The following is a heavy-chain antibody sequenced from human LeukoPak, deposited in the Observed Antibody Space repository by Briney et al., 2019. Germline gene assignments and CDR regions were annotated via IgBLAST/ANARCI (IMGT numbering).Heavy chain of an antibody. Sequence: GASVKVSCKASGYTFTSYGISWVRQAPGQGLEWMGGIIPIFGTANYAQKFQGRVTITADESTSTAYMELSSLRSEDTAVYYCARGSSGSPFDYWGQGTLVTVSS. D-gene: IGHD6-19*01. J-gene: IGHJ4*02. CDR1: GYTFTSYG. CDR3: ARGSSGSPFDY. CDR2: IIPIFGTA. V-gene: IGHV1-69*13.